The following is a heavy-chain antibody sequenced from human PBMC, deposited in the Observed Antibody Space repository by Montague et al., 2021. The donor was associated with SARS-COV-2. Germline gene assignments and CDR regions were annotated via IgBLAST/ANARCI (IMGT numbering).Heavy chain of an antibody. J-gene: IGHJ6*02. D-gene: IGHD1-26*01. CDR1: GGSISSSSYY. CDR2: IYYSGST. V-gene: IGHV4-39*01. Sequence: SQTLSLTCTVSGGSISSSSYYWGWIRQPPGKGLEWIGSIYYSGSTYYNPSLKSRVTISVDTSKNQFSLKLSSVTAADTAVYYCARLWDTVYYYYGMDVWGRGTTVTVSS. CDR3: ARLWDTVYYYYGMDV.